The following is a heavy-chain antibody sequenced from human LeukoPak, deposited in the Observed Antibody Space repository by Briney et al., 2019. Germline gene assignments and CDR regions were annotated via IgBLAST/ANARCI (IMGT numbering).Heavy chain of an antibody. V-gene: IGHV1-24*01. CDR2: FHPKDADM. Sequence: ASVRVSCKVSEYSLTELAIHWVRQTGEGMGWMGGFHPKDADMIYAQKFQGRVTMTQNTSTDTVYMELSNLRSEDTAIYYCTTVYYTLLPGYLNQMDVWGKGTTVTISS. CDR3: TTVYYTLLPGYLNQMDV. J-gene: IGHJ6*04. D-gene: IGHD3-9*01. CDR1: EYSLTELA.